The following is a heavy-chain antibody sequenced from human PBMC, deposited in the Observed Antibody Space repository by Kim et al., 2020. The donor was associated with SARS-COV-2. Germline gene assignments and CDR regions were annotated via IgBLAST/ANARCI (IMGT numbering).Heavy chain of an antibody. Sequence: YADSVKGRFTISRDNSKNTLYLQKNSLRAEDTAVYYCAKAPFWSDYYFDYWGQGTLVTVSS. D-gene: IGHD3-3*01. J-gene: IGHJ4*02. CDR3: AKAPFWSDYYFDY. V-gene: IGHV3-30-3*02.